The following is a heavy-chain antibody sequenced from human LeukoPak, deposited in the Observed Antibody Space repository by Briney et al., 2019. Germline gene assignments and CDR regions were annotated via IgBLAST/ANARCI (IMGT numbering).Heavy chain of an antibody. CDR1: GFTFDDYA. J-gene: IGHJ4*02. CDR2: ISWDGGST. D-gene: IGHD6-13*01. Sequence: PGGSLRLSCAASGFTFDDYAMHWVRQAPGKGLEWVSLISWDGGSTYYADSVKGRFTISRDNSKNSLYLQMNSLRAEDTALYYCAKSAAAGRGGTYFDYWGQGTLVTVSS. CDR3: AKSAAAGRGGTYFDY. V-gene: IGHV3-43D*03.